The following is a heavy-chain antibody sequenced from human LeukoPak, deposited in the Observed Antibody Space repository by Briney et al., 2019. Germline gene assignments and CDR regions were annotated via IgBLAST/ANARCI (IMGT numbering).Heavy chain of an antibody. CDR1: GFTFSSYA. CDR3: AKGYDHYGDSGYYSRPDAFDL. J-gene: IGHJ3*01. CDR2: ISGSGGGT. V-gene: IGHV3-23*01. Sequence: GGSLRLSCAASGFTFSSYAMSWVRQVPGKGLEWVSAISGSGGGTFYTDSVKGRFTISRDNSKNTLLLQMNSLRAADTAIYYCAKGYDHYGDSGYYSRPDAFDLWGQGTMVTVSS. D-gene: IGHD3-22*01.